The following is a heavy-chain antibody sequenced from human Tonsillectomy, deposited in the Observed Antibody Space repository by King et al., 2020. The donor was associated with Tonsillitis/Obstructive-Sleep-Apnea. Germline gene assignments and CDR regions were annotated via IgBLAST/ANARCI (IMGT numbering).Heavy chain of an antibody. V-gene: IGHV4-34*01. D-gene: IGHD4/OR15-4a*01. J-gene: IGHJ6*03. CDR2: INHSGST. CDR3: ARLMVPYYYYYMDV. CDR1: GGSFSGYY. Sequence: VQLQQWGAGLLKPSETLSLTCAVYGGSFSGYYWSWIRQPPGKGLEWIGEINHSGSTNYNPSLKSRVTISVDTSKNQFSLKLSSVTAADTAVYYCARLMVPYYYYYMDVWGKGTTVTVSS.